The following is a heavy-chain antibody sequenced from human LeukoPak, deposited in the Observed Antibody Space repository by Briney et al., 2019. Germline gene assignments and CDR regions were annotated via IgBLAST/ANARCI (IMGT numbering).Heavy chain of an antibody. CDR1: GFTCSSYA. V-gene: IGHV3-23*01. CDR2: LSGSGGSA. Sequence: GGSLRLSCAASGFTCSSYAMSWVRQAPGKGLEWVSALSGSGGSADYADSVKGRFTISRDNSKNTLYLQRNSLRAEDTAVYYCAKGRYDSSGFNWAAWGQGTLVTVSS. D-gene: IGHD3-22*01. CDR3: AKGRYDSSGFNWAA. J-gene: IGHJ4*02.